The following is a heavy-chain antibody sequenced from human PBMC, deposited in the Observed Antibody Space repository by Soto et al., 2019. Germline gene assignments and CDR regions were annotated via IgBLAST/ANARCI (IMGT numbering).Heavy chain of an antibody. V-gene: IGHV3-23*01. J-gene: IGHJ3*02. CDR1: GFTFSSYA. Sequence: EVQLLESGGGLVQPGGSLRLSCAASGFTFSSYAMSWVRQAPGEGLEWVSAISGSGGSTYYADSVKGRFTISRDNSNNPLYLQMNSLRAEDTAVYYCAKGNSEYSSSSGGAFDIWGPGTMVTVSS. D-gene: IGHD6-6*01. CDR2: ISGSGGST. CDR3: AKGNSEYSSSSGGAFDI.